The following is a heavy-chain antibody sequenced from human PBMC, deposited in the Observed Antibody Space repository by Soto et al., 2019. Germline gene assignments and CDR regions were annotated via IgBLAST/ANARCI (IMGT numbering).Heavy chain of an antibody. CDR1: GFTFSIYG. CDR2: ISYDGSNK. V-gene: IGHV3-30*18. J-gene: IGHJ6*02. D-gene: IGHD2-2*01. CDR3: AKSIGYCSSTSCYFEYYYYYYGMDV. Sequence: GGSLRLSCAASGFTFSIYGMHWVRHAPGKGLEWVAVISYDGSNKYYADSVKGRFTISRDNSKNTLYLQMNSLRAEDTAVYYCAKSIGYCSSTSCYFEYYYYYYGMDVWGQGTTVTVSS.